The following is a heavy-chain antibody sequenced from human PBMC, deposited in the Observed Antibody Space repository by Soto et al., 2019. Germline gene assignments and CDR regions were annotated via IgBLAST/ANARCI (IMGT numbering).Heavy chain of an antibody. CDR1: GGTFSSYA. Sequence: ASVKVSCKASGGTFSSYAISWVRQATGQGLEWMGWMNPNSGNTGYAQKFQGRVTMTRNTSISTAYMELSSLRSEDTAVYYCARGVGSSTPFDPWGQGTLVTAPQ. J-gene: IGHJ5*02. V-gene: IGHV1-8*02. CDR3: ARGVGSSTPFDP. D-gene: IGHD2-2*01. CDR2: MNPNSGNT.